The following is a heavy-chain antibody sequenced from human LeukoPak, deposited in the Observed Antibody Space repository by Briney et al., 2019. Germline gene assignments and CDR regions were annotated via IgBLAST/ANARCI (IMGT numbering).Heavy chain of an antibody. D-gene: IGHD2-21*01. CDR3: ARQNSDEVNYYYYGLDV. V-gene: IGHV4-59*08. CDR2: IYYRGST. J-gene: IGHJ6*02. Sequence: PSETLSLTCTVSGGSISSNYWSWTRQSPGKGLEWIGYIYYRGSTDYNPSLKSRVTISVDTSKNQFSLELSSVTAADTAVYYCARQNSDEVNYYYYGLDVWGQGTTVTVSS. CDR1: GGSISSNY.